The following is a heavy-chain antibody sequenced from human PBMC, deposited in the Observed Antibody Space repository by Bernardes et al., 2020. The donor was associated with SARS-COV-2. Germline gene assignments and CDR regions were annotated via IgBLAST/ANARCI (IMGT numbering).Heavy chain of an antibody. Sequence: GSLSLSCAVSGFTFSDYYMTWVRPAPGKGLEWVSSISLSSTYIYYAESVRGRFTVSRDNSRNSLYLQMDSLRAEDTAVYYCAREVGTVPAAKDYFDHWGQGTLVTVSS. CDR2: ISLSSTYI. D-gene: IGHD2-2*01. V-gene: IGHV3-21*01. CDR3: AREVGTVPAAKDYFDH. CDR1: GFTFSDYY. J-gene: IGHJ4*02.